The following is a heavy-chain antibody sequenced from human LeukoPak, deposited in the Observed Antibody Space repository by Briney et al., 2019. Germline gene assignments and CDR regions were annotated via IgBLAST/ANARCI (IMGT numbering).Heavy chain of an antibody. Sequence: GASVKVSCKASGYTFTGYYMHWVRQAPGQGLEWMGWINPNSGGTTYAQKFQGRVTMTRDTSISTAYMELSRLRSDDTAVYYCARDFRWLVPVDYWGQGTLVTVSS. J-gene: IGHJ4*02. CDR3: ARDFRWLVPVDY. CDR1: GYTFTGYY. V-gene: IGHV1-2*02. D-gene: IGHD6-19*01. CDR2: INPNSGGT.